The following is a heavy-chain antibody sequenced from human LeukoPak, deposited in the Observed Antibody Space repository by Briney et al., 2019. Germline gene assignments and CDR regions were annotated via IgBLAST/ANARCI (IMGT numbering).Heavy chain of an antibody. CDR2: IYHSGST. CDR1: GGSISSSSYY. J-gene: IGHJ5*02. V-gene: IGHV4-39*07. D-gene: IGHD4-17*01. CDR3: ARGPLTMTRGFDP. Sequence: SETLSLTCTVSGGSISSSSYYWAWIRQPPGKGLEWIGSIYHSGSTYYNPSLKSRVTISVDTSKNQFSLKLSSVTAADTAVYYCARGPLTMTRGFDPWGQGTLVTVSS.